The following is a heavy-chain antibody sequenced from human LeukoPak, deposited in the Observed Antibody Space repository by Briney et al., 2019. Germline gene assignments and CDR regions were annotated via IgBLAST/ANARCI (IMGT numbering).Heavy chain of an antibody. J-gene: IGHJ4*02. D-gene: IGHD5-12*01. Sequence: SETLSLTCTVSGYSISSGYYWGWIRQSPGKGLEWIGTIYHSGTTYYNPSLKSRVTISVDTSKNQFSLKLSSVTAADTAVYYCASLGIVATTNDYWGQGTLVTVSS. CDR2: IYHSGTT. V-gene: IGHV4-38-2*02. CDR3: ASLGIVATTNDY. CDR1: GYSISSGYY.